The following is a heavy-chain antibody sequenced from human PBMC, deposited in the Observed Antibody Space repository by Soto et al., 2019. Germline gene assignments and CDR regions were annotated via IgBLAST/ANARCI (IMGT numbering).Heavy chain of an antibody. D-gene: IGHD6-19*01. CDR2: IDWDDDK. Sequence: GSGPTLVNPTQTLTLTCTFSGFSLSTSGMCVSWIRQPPGKALEWLALIDWDDDKYYSTSLRTRLTISKDTSKNQVVLTMTNMDPVDTATYYCARIRNTRGSGWYYFDYWGQGTLVTVSS. CDR3: ARIRNTRGSGWYYFDY. V-gene: IGHV2-70*01. CDR1: GFSLSTSGMC. J-gene: IGHJ4*02.